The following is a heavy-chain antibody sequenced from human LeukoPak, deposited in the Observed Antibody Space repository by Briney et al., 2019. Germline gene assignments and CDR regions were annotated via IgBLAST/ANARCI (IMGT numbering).Heavy chain of an antibody. D-gene: IGHD2-2*01. J-gene: IGHJ5*02. CDR2: IYYSGST. CDR1: GGSISSHY. V-gene: IGHV4-59*11. CDR3: ARSQYQLLAWFDP. Sequence: PSETLSLTCTVSGGSISSHYWSWIRQPPGKGLEWIGYIYYSGSTNYNPSLKSRVTISVDTSKNQFSLKLSSVTAADTAVYYCARSQYQLLAWFDPWGQETLVTVSS.